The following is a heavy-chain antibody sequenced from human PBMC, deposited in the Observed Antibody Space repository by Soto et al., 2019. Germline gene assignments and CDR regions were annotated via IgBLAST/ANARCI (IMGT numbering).Heavy chain of an antibody. V-gene: IGHV1-8*02. CDR2: MNPNSGNT. CDR3: ARTPRSTGLDAFDI. D-gene: IGHD1-1*01. Sequence: ASVKVSCKASGYTFTSYDINWVRQATGQGLEWMGWMNPNSGNTGYAQKFQGRVTMTRNTSISTAYMELSSLRSEDTAVYYWARTPRSTGLDAFDIWGQGTMVTVSS. CDR1: GYTFTSYD. J-gene: IGHJ3*02.